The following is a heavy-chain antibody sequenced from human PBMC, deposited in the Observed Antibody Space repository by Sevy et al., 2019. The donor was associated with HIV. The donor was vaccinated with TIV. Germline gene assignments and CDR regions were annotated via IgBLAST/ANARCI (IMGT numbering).Heavy chain of an antibody. CDR3: ARGCSHGSCYWNY. D-gene: IGHD2-15*01. Sequence: ASVKVSCKASGYTFTGYYMHWVRQAPGKGLEWMGWINHNSGGTNYAQKFQGRITMTRDTSISTAYMELSRLRSDDTAVYYCARGCSHGSCYWNYWGQGTLVTVSS. CDR1: GYTFTGYY. V-gene: IGHV1-2*02. CDR2: INHNSGGT. J-gene: IGHJ4*02.